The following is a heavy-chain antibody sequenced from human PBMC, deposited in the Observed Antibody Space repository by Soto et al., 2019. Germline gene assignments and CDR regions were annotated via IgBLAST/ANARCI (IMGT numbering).Heavy chain of an antibody. CDR2: IYYSGRT. J-gene: IGHJ5*02. CDR1: GGSISPYY. Sequence: QVQLQESGPGLVKPSETLSLTCTVSGGSISPYYWSWIRQPPGKGLEWIGYIYYSGRTKYNPSLRSRVTVSVDTSKNQFSLTLTSVTAADTAVYYCARERRCRSFGGFDPWGQGTLVTVSS. CDR3: ARERRCRSFGGFDP. D-gene: IGHD3-3*01. V-gene: IGHV4-59*01.